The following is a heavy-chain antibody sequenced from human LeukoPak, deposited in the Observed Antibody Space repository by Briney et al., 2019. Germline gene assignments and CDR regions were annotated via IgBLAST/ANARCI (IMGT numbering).Heavy chain of an antibody. CDR2: IYYSGST. V-gene: IGHV4-59*08. CDR3: ARHTYSSSWYSGAFDI. CDR1: GVSISSYY. Sequence: SETLSLTCTVSGVSISSYYWSWIRQPPGKGLEWIGYIYYSGSTNYNPSLKSRVTISVDTSKNQVSLKLSSVTAADTAVYYCARHTYSSSWYSGAFDIWGQGTMVTVSS. J-gene: IGHJ3*02. D-gene: IGHD6-13*01.